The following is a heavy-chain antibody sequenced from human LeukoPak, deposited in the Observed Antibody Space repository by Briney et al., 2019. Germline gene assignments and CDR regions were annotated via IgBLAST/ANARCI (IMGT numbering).Heavy chain of an antibody. Sequence: GGSLRLSCAASGFTFDDYAMHWVRQAPGKGLEWVSGISWNSGSIGYADSVKGRFTISRDNAKNSLYLQMNSLRAEDTALYYCAKVGGVKNWSGPRGWYFDLWGRGTLVTVSS. CDR3: AKVGGVKNWSGPRGWYFDL. V-gene: IGHV3-9*01. D-gene: IGHD3-16*01. CDR2: ISWNSGSI. CDR1: GFTFDDYA. J-gene: IGHJ2*01.